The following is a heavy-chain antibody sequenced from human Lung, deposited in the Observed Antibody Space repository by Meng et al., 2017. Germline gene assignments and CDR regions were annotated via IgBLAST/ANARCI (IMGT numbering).Heavy chain of an antibody. V-gene: IGHV4-34*01. CDR1: AGSFSGYY. D-gene: IGHD1-14*01. Sequence: QVQLQQWGAGLLKPAETLSLTCAVDAGSFSGYYWSWIRQPPGKGLEWIGVINHSGSTNYNPSLKSRVTISVDTSKNHFSLKLNSVTAADTAVFYCARGEREPDYWGQGTLVTVSS. CDR2: INHSGST. CDR3: ARGEREPDY. J-gene: IGHJ4*02.